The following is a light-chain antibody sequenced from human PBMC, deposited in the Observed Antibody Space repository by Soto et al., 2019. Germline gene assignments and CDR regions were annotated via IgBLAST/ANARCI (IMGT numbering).Light chain of an antibody. J-gene: IGKJ2*01. CDR2: AAS. Sequence: EIVLTQSSGTLSLSPGERATLSCRASQPISSAYLAWYQQKPGQAPRLLIYAASSRATGIPDRFSGSGSGTDFTLTISRLEPEDFAVYYCQQYGGSALYIFGRGTKVDIK. V-gene: IGKV3-20*01. CDR3: QQYGGSALYI. CDR1: QPISSAY.